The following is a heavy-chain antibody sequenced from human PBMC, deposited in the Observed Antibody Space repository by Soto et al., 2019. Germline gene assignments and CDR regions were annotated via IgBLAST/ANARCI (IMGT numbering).Heavy chain of an antibody. CDR1: GYSLTELA. D-gene: IGHD3-3*01. Sequence: GASVKVACKVSGYSLTELAMHWVRQAPGKGLEWMGGFDPEDGETIYVQKFQGRVTMTEDTSTDTAYMELSSLRSEDTAVYYCATVYYDFWSGPAGAFDIWGQGTMVTVSS. CDR3: ATVYYDFWSGPAGAFDI. CDR2: FDPEDGET. J-gene: IGHJ3*02. V-gene: IGHV1-24*01.